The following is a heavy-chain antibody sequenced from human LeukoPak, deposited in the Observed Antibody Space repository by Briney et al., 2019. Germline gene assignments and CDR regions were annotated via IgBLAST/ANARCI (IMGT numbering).Heavy chain of an antibody. Sequence: GASVTVSCKASGGTFSSYAISWVRQAPGQGLEWMGGIIPIFGTANYAQKFQGRVTITADESTSTAYMELSSLRSEDTAVYYCASGPGTPKGIDYWGQGTLVTVSS. CDR1: GGTFSSYA. D-gene: IGHD1-26*01. CDR2: IIPIFGTA. J-gene: IGHJ4*02. CDR3: ASGPGTPKGIDY. V-gene: IGHV1-69*13.